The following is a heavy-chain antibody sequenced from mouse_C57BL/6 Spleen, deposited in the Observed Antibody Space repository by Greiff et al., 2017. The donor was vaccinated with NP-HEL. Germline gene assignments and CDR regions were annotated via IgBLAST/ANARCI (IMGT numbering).Heavy chain of an antibody. CDR2: INPNNGGT. J-gene: IGHJ2*01. D-gene: IGHD1-1*01. CDR3: ARYRYYGSDYFDY. Sequence: EVQLQQSGPELVKPGASVKISCKASGYTFTDYYMNWVKQSHGKSLEWIGDINPNNGGTSYNQKFKGKATLTVDKSSSTAYMELRSLTSEDSAVYYCARYRYYGSDYFDYWGQGTTLTVSS. CDR1: GYTFTDYY. V-gene: IGHV1-26*01.